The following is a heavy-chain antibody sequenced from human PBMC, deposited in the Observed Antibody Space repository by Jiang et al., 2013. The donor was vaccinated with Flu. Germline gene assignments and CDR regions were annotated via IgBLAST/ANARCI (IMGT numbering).Heavy chain of an antibody. Sequence: ISCKVSGYSFTSFWISWVRQRPGKGLEWMGRIDPSDSYSNNSPSFQGHVTISRDTSISTAYLQWSSLKASDTAMYYCARRHYFGSSISDYWGQGTLVTVSS. CDR2: IDPSDSYS. CDR3: ARRHYFGSSISDY. V-gene: IGHV5-10-1*01. D-gene: IGHD3-10*01. J-gene: IGHJ4*02. CDR1: GYSFTSFW.